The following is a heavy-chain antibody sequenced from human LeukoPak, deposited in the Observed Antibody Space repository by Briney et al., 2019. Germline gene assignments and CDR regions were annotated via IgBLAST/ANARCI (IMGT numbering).Heavy chain of an antibody. Sequence: SGTLSLTCTVSGGSISSYYWSWIRQPPGKGLEWIGYLFHSGTRRYNPSLKSRVTISADTTKNQFFLSLNSTTAADAAVYYCVKDLVDRAFTRGFDVWGQGTVVTVSS. V-gene: IGHV4-59*12. J-gene: IGHJ3*01. CDR1: GGSISSYY. D-gene: IGHD3-10*01. CDR2: LFHSGTR. CDR3: VKDLVDRAFTRGFDV.